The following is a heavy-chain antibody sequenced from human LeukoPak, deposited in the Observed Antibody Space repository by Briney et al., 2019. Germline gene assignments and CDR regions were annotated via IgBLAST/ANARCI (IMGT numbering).Heavy chain of an antibody. CDR3: ARDHNAFDF. CDR2: IYYSGST. V-gene: IGHV4-59*01. Sequence: SETLSLTCTVSGGSISSYYWSWIRQHPGKGLEWMGYIYYSGSTNYNPSLKSRVTISVDTSKIQFSLKLSSVTAADTAVYYCARDHNAFDFWGQGTMVTVSS. CDR1: GGSISSYY. J-gene: IGHJ3*01.